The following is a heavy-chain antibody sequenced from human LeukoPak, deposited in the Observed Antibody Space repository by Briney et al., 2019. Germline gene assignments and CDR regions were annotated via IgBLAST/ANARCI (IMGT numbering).Heavy chain of an antibody. Sequence: SETLSLTCAVSGGSISSGGYYWSWIRQPPGKGLEWIGEINHSGSTNYNPSLKSRVTISVDTSKNQFSLKLSSVTAADTAVYYCASPWDIADYWGQGTLVTVSS. CDR2: INHSGST. D-gene: IGHD2-15*01. CDR3: ASPWDIADY. V-gene: IGHV4-34*01. J-gene: IGHJ4*02. CDR1: GGSISSGGYY.